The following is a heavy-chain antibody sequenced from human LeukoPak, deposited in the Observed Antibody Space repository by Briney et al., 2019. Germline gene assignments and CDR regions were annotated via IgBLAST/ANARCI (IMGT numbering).Heavy chain of an antibody. J-gene: IGHJ4*02. CDR1: GYTFTDYY. V-gene: IGHV1-2*02. Sequence: ASVKVSCKGSGYTFTDYYLHWVRQAPGQGLEWVGYINPRDGGTSSPQNFRGRVTMTTDASSSTAYMELSRLTSDDTAIYYCARERNGLLSKDLDYWGQGTLVTVSS. CDR2: INPRDGGT. D-gene: IGHD2-15*01. CDR3: ARERNGLLSKDLDY.